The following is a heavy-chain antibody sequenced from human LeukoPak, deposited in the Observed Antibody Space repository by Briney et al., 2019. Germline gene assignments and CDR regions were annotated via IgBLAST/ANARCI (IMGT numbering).Heavy chain of an antibody. CDR1: GFTFSSYG. Sequence: GGSLRLSCAASGFTFSSYGVHWVRRAPGKGLEWVAFIRYDGSNKYYADSVKGRFTISRDNAKNTLYLQMNSLRAEDTAVYYCARDWFHAIDYWGQGTLVTVSS. V-gene: IGHV3-30*02. J-gene: IGHJ4*02. D-gene: IGHD2/OR15-2a*01. CDR3: ARDWFHAIDY. CDR2: IRYDGSNK.